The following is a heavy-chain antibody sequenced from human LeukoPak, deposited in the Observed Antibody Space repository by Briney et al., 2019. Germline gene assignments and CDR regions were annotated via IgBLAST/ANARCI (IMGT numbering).Heavy chain of an antibody. CDR3: AKGHYYDTAMDV. CDR2: VSYDGSNE. D-gene: IGHD3-22*01. J-gene: IGHJ6*04. V-gene: IGHV3-30*18. CDR1: GFTVGGNG. Sequence: GGSLRLSCAASGFTVGGNGMHWVRQAPGKGLEWVGYVSYDGSNEYYGDAVKGRFTISRDNSKNTVYLQMSSLRAEVTAVYYCAKGHYYDTAMDVWGKGTSVTVSP.